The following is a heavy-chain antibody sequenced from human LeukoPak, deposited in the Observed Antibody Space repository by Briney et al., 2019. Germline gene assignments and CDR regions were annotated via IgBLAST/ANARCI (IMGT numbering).Heavy chain of an antibody. V-gene: IGHV3-30*02. CDR3: ARDYRPAAAAAFDY. CDR2: IRYDGSNK. D-gene: IGHD6-13*01. CDR1: GFTFSSYG. J-gene: IGHJ4*02. Sequence: GGSLRLSCSASGFTFSSYGMHWVRQAPGKGLEWVAFIRYDGSNKYYADSVKGRFTISRDNAKNSLYLQMNSLRAEDTAVYYCARDYRPAAAAAFDYWGQGTLVTVSS.